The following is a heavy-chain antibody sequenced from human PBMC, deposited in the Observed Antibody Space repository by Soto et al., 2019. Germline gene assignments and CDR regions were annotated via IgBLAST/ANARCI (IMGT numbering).Heavy chain of an antibody. J-gene: IGHJ4*02. CDR1: GYTFTSYA. CDR2: INAGNGNT. D-gene: IGHD3-22*01. V-gene: IGHV1-3*01. Sequence: ASVKVSCKASGYTFTSYAMHWVRQAPGQRLEWMGWINAGNGNTKYSQKFQGRVTITRDTSASTAYMELSSLRSEDTAVYYCARDFSRYYYDSSGYNYFDYWGQGTLVTVSS. CDR3: ARDFSRYYYDSSGYNYFDY.